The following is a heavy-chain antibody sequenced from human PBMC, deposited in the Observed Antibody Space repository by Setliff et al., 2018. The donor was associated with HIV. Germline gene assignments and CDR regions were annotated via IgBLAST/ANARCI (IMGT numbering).Heavy chain of an antibody. CDR1: GFTFSSYA. CDR2: ITGSGDNT. D-gene: IGHD6-13*01. Sequence: GGSLRLSCAASGFTFSSYAMSWVRQAPGKGLEWVSAITGSGDNTWYPDSVKGRFTISRDNSKNTVYLQMNSLRAEDMAIYYCAREDSSWYGSLDYWGQGTPVTVSS. CDR3: AREDSSWYGSLDY. J-gene: IGHJ4*02. V-gene: IGHV3-23*01.